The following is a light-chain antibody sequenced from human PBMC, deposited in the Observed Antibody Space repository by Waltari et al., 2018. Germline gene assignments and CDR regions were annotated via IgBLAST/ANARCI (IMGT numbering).Light chain of an antibody. CDR2: EVT. Sequence: QSGLTQPASVSGSPGQSITISCTGTSSDVGNYNLVSGYQQYPGKAPKLMVYEVTKRTAGFSDRFSGSKSGNTASLTIYGLQSEDEADYYCCSYAGLGIYVFGTGTKVTVL. CDR3: CSYAGLGIYV. J-gene: IGLJ1*01. V-gene: IGLV2-23*02. CDR1: SSDVGNYNL.